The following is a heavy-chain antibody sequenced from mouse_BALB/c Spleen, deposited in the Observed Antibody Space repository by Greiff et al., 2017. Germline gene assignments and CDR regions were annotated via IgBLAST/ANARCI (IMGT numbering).Heavy chain of an antibody. D-gene: IGHD4-1*01. CDR3: ARHRTGNYFDY. CDR2: ISNGGGST. CDR1: GFTFSSYT. Sequence: DVKLVESGGGLVQPGGSLKLSCAASGFTFSSYTMSWVRQTPEKRLEWVAYISNGGGSTYYPDTVKGRFTISRDNAKNTLYLQMSSLKSEDTAMYYCARHRTGNYFDYWGQGTTLTVSS. J-gene: IGHJ2*01. V-gene: IGHV5-12-2*01.